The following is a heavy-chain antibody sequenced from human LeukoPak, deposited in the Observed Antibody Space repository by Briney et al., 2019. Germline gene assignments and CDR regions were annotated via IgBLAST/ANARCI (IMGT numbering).Heavy chain of an antibody. D-gene: IGHD7-27*01. V-gene: IGHV1-69*06. J-gene: IGHJ6*04. CDR2: IIPIFGTA. CDR3: ARSWGSHYYGMDV. CDR1: GGTFSSYA. Sequence: ASVKVSCKASGGTFSSYAISWVRQAPGQGLEWMGGIIPIFGTANYAQKFQGRVTITADKSTSTAYMELSSLRSGDTAVYYCARSWGSHYYGMDVWGKGTTVTVSS.